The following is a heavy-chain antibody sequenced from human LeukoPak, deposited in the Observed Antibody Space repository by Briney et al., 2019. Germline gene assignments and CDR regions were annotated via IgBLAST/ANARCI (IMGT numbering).Heavy chain of an antibody. V-gene: IGHV1-69*13. CDR1: GGTFSSYA. D-gene: IGHD3-22*01. J-gene: IGHJ3*02. Sequence: ASVKVSCKASGGTFSSYAISWVRQAPGQGLEWMGGIIPIFGTANYAQKFQGRVTITADESTSTAYMELSSLRSEDTAVYYCAREKRDVYYYDSSGYYYNAFDIWGQGTMVTVSS. CDR2: IIPIFGTA. CDR3: AREKRDVYYYDSSGYYYNAFDI.